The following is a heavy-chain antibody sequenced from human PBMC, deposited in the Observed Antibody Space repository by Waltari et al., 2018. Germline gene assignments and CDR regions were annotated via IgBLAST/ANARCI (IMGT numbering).Heavy chain of an antibody. CDR3: VTDLPHSRNYDLPPH. J-gene: IGHJ4*02. Sequence: QLVESGGGLVQPGGSLRLSFAASGFVFSSYAMNWVRQAPGKGLECVATITGAGGGTYYADSVKGRFTISRDNSKNTLYLQLNSLRADDTAMYYCVTDLPHSRNYDLPPHWGQGTLVTVSS. V-gene: IGHV3-23*04. CDR2: ITGAGGGT. CDR1: GFVFSSYA. D-gene: IGHD1-7*01.